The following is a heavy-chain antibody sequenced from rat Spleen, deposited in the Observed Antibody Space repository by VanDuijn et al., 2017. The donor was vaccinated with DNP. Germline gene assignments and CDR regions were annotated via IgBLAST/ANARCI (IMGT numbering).Heavy chain of an antibody. V-gene: IGHV5-7*01. CDR3: ARGTMMVVTPFAY. J-gene: IGHJ3*01. Sequence: EVQLVESGGGLVQPGRSLKLSCAASGFTFSDYAMAWVRQAPKKGLEWVATISQDGSDTYYRDSVKGRFTISRDNAKNTLYLQMDSLRSEDTATYYCARGTMMVVTPFAYWGQGTPVTVSS. CDR2: ISQDGSDT. D-gene: IGHD1-12*02. CDR1: GFTFSDYA.